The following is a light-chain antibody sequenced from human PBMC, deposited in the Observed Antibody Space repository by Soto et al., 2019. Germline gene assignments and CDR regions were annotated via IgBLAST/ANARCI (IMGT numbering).Light chain of an antibody. CDR1: SSDIGSSNY. Sequence: QSALTQPASLSGSPGQSITISCTGTSSDIGSSNYVSWYQQHPGKAPKLMIFDVSYRPSGISDRFSGSKSGNTASLTISGLQHEDEAYYYCSSYGASSALFGGGTKLTVL. J-gene: IGLJ3*02. CDR3: SSYGASSAL. V-gene: IGLV2-14*03. CDR2: DVS.